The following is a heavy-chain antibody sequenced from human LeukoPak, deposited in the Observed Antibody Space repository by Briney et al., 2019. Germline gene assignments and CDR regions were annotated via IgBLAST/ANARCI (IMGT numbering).Heavy chain of an antibody. J-gene: IGHJ6*03. CDR2: INHSGST. CDR3: ARGHYDYVWGSYRYTRNDYYYYMDV. CDR1: GGSFSGYY. D-gene: IGHD3-16*02. Sequence: SEILSLTCAVYGGSFSGYYWSWIRQPPGKGLERIGEINHSGSTNYNPSLKSRVTISVDTSKNQFSLKLSSVTAADTAVYYCARGHYDYVWGSYRYTRNDYYYYMDVWGKGTTVTVSS. V-gene: IGHV4-34*01.